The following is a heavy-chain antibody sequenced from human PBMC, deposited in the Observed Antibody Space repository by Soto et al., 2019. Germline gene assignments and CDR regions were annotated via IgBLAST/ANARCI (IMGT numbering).Heavy chain of an antibody. CDR1: GFTFSSYG. CDR2: ISYDGSNK. V-gene: IGHV3-30*18. CDR3: AKGGT. J-gene: IGHJ4*02. D-gene: IGHD1-26*01. Sequence: QVQLVESGGGVVQPGRSLRLSCAASGFTFSSYGMHWVRQAPGKGLEWVAVISYDGSNKYYADSVKGRFTISRDNSKNTLYLQMNSLRAEDTAVYYCAKGGTWGQGTLVTVSS.